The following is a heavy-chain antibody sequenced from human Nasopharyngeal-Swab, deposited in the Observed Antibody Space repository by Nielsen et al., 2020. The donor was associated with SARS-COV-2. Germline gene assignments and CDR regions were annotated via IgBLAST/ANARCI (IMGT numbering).Heavy chain of an antibody. CDR1: GDSVSSNSAA. CDR3: AREVVSSSAGWYFDY. Sequence: SQTLSLTCSISGDSVSSNSAAWNWIRHSPSRGFEWLGRTYYRSKWYNDYAVSVKSRITINPDTSKNQFSLQLNSVTPEDTAVYYCAREVVSSSAGWYFDYWGQGTLVTVSS. D-gene: IGHD6-6*01. CDR2: TYYRSKWYN. J-gene: IGHJ4*02. V-gene: IGHV6-1*01.